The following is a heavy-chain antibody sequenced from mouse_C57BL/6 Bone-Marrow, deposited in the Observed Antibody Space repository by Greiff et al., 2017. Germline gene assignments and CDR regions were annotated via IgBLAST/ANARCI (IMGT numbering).Heavy chain of an antibody. J-gene: IGHJ2*01. D-gene: IGHD4-1*02. V-gene: IGHV1-55*01. CDR1: GYTFTSYW. CDR2: IYPTSGPT. Sequence: QVQLQQPGAELVKPGASVKMSCKASGYTFTSYWINWVKQRPGQGLEWIGDIYPTSGPTNYNEKFKSKAILTVDTSSNTAYMQLSSLTSEDSAVFYCARSGQLGQTFDYWGQGTTLTVSS. CDR3: ARSGQLGQTFDY.